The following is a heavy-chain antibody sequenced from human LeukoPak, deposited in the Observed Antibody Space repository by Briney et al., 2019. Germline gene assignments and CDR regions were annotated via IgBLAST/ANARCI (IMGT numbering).Heavy chain of an antibody. CDR3: ARTYYSRSSSFDY. D-gene: IGHD6-6*01. CDR2: IYYSGST. Sequence: SETLSLTCTVSDDSISSSSYYWGWIRQPPGKGLEWIGNIYYSGSTYYNPSLKSRVTISVDTSKNQFSLRLSSGTAADTAVYYCARTYYSRSSSFDYWGQGTLVTVSS. CDR1: DDSISSSSYY. J-gene: IGHJ4*02. V-gene: IGHV4-39*01.